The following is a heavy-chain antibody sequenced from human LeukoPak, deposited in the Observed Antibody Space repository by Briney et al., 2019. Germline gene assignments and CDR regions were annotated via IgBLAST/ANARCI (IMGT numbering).Heavy chain of an antibody. D-gene: IGHD2-8*01. CDR1: GFTFSSYT. CDR3: AGDSQWSFDY. V-gene: IGHV3-48*02. CDR2: INGGGRAI. Sequence: GGSLRLSCAASGFTFSSYTMTWVRQAPGRGLEWVSYINGGGRAISYTDSVMGRFTISRDNAKSSLYLQMNSLRDEDTAVYYCAGDSQWSFDYWGQGTLVTVSS. J-gene: IGHJ4*02.